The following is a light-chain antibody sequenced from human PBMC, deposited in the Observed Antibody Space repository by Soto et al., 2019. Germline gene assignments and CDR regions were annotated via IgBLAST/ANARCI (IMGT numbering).Light chain of an antibody. CDR2: KAS. V-gene: IGKV1-12*01. Sequence: DIQMTQSQSSVSAAVGDTVTVSCRASQVISSWLAWYQQKPGRAPNLLIYKASTLQTGVPSRFSGSGSGTEFTLHITNLQPEDVATYYCHQASSFPLSFGGGTKVEIK. J-gene: IGKJ4*01. CDR1: QVISSW. CDR3: HQASSFPLS.